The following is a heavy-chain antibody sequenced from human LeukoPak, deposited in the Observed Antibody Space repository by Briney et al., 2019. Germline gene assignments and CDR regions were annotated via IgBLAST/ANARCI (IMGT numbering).Heavy chain of an antibody. CDR1: GFTFSSYA. D-gene: IGHD1-1*01. CDR2: LSGSGGNT. Sequence: GGSLRLSCAASGFTFSSYAMSWVRQAPGKGLEWVSALSGSGGNTYYADSVKGRFTISRDNSKNTLYLQMNSLRGEDTAVYYCVRAGTTRRDAFDFWGQGTMVTVSS. V-gene: IGHV3-23*01. J-gene: IGHJ3*01. CDR3: VRAGTTRRDAFDF.